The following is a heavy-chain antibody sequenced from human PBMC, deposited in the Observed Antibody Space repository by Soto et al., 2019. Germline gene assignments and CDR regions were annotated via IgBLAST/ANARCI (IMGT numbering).Heavy chain of an antibody. V-gene: IGHV3-23*01. CDR1: GFSFRNYA. J-gene: IGHJ4*02. CDR3: AKGSVSTYFD. Sequence: PGGSLRLSCSASGFSFRNYAMTWIRQAPGKGLEWVAGISVSAGSTYYADSVKGRFSISRDNSKNTLYLQMNSLRAEDTALYYCAKGSVSTYFDWGQGTLVTVHS. CDR2: ISVSAGST. D-gene: IGHD4-17*01.